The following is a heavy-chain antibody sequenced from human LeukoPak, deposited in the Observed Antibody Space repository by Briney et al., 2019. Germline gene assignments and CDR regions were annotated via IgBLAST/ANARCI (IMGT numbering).Heavy chain of an antibody. CDR2: ISTTSSTI. CDR1: GFTFSSYG. D-gene: IGHD4-17*01. V-gene: IGHV3-48*02. CDR3: ARLMSTETTGWSD. J-gene: IGHJ4*02. Sequence: GGSLRLSCAASGFTFSSYGMNWVRQAPGKGLEWVSYISTTSSTIYYADSVKGRFTMSRDNAKSSLYLQMDSLRDEDTAVYYCARLMSTETTGWSDWGQGTLLTVSS.